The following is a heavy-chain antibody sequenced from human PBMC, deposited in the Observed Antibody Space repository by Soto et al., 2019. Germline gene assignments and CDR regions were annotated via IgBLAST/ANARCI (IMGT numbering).Heavy chain of an antibody. Sequence: SETLSLTCTVSGGSTSSSSYYWRWIRQPPGKGLERIGSIYYSGSTYYNPSLKSRVTISVDTSKNQFSLKLSSVTAADTAVYYCARHHPNYAFWSGYYSLPSGRCGQGTLVTVSS. D-gene: IGHD3-3*01. CDR3: ARHHPNYAFWSGYYSLPSGR. V-gene: IGHV4-39*01. J-gene: IGHJ4*02. CDR1: GGSTSSSSYY. CDR2: IYYSGST.